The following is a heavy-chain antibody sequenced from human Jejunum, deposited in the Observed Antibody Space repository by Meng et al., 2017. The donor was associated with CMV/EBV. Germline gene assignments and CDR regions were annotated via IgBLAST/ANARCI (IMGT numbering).Heavy chain of an antibody. Sequence: SSWGWLRQPPGKGLEWIGSIYYGGSTYYNPSLKSRVTISVDTSKNQFSLSLSSVTAADTAVYYCARDRVRYSDDYYYYGMDVWGQGTTVTVSS. CDR3: ARDRVRYSDDYYYYGMDV. CDR2: IYYGGST. CDR1: SS. J-gene: IGHJ6*02. D-gene: IGHD3-9*01. V-gene: IGHV4-39*07.